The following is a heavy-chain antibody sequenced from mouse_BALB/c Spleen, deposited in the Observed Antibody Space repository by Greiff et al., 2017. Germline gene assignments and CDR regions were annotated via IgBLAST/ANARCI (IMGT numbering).Heavy chain of an antibody. CDR2: ISSGGSYT. J-gene: IGHJ4*01. V-gene: IGHV5-6-4*01. Sequence: EVQGVESGGGLVKPGGSLKLSCAASGFTFSSYTMSWVRQTPEKRLEWVATISSGGSYTYYPDSVKGRFTISRDNAKNTLYLQMSSLKSEDTAMYYCTRGNYDAMDYWGQGTSVTVSS. CDR3: TRGNYDAMDY. CDR1: GFTFSSYT. D-gene: IGHD2-1*01.